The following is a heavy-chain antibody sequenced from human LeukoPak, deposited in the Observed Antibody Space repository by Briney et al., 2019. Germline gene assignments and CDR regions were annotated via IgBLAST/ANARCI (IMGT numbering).Heavy chain of an antibody. V-gene: IGHV3-23*01. CDR2: ISGSGGST. CDR1: GFTFSSYA. Sequence: PGGSLRLSCAASGFTFSSYAMNWVRQAPGKGLEWVSGISGSGGSTYYADSVKGRFTISRDNSKNTLFLQMNSLRAEDTAIYYCAKWQYYGSGDDYWGQGTLVTVSS. CDR3: AKWQYYGSGDDY. J-gene: IGHJ4*02. D-gene: IGHD3-10*01.